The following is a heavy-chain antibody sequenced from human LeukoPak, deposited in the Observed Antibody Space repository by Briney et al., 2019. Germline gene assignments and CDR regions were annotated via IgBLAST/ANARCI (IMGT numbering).Heavy chain of an antibody. V-gene: IGHV2-70*11. CDR2: IDWDDDK. CDR3: ARILAKQLGTYPDY. Sequence: SGPTLVKPPQTLTLTCTFSGFSLSTSGMCVSWIRQPPGKALEWLARIDWDDDKYYSTSLKTRLTISKDTSRNQVVLTMTNMDPVDTATYYCARILAKQLGTYPDYWGQGTLVTVSS. J-gene: IGHJ4*02. CDR1: GFSLSTSGMC. D-gene: IGHD6-13*01.